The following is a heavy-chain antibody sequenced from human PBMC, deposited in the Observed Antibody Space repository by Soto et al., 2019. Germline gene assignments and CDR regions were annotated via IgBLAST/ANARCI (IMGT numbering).Heavy chain of an antibody. CDR3: AREPPRGGFGRRWFDP. D-gene: IGHD3-10*01. CDR1: GGSISSDGYY. V-gene: IGHV4-31*03. J-gene: IGHJ5*02. Sequence: QVQLQESGPRLVKTSQTLSLICTVSGGSISSDGYYWNWIRQHPGKGLEWIGCIYYSGSTFYNSSLKSRITMSVDTSKNQFSLMLSSVTAADTAMYYCAREPPRGGFGRRWFDPWGQGTLVTVSS. CDR2: IYYSGST.